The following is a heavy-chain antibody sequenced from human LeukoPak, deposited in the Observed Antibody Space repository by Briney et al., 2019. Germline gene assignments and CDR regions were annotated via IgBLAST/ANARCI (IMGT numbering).Heavy chain of an antibody. CDR3: ARVNWNDARYYYGMDV. Sequence: SETLSLTCTVSGGSISSYYWSWIRQPPGKGLEWIGYIYYSGSTNYNPSLKSRVTISVDTSKNQFSLKLSSVTAADTAVYYCARVNWNDARYYYGMDVWGQGTTLTVPS. CDR2: IYYSGST. CDR1: GGSISSYY. D-gene: IGHD1-1*01. J-gene: IGHJ6*02. V-gene: IGHV4-59*01.